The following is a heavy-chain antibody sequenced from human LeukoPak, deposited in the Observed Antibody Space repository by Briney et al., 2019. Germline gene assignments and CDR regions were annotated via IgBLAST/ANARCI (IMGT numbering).Heavy chain of an antibody. CDR3: ARQDHDSSGWAYYFDY. CDR1: GGSISSYY. D-gene: IGHD6-19*01. Sequence: SESLSLTCTASGGSISSYYWSWIRQPPGKGLEWIGYIYYSGSTNYNPSLKSRVTISVDTSKNQFSLKLSSVTAADTAVYYCARQDHDSSGWAYYFDYWGQGTLVTVSS. CDR2: IYYSGST. J-gene: IGHJ4*02. V-gene: IGHV4-59*08.